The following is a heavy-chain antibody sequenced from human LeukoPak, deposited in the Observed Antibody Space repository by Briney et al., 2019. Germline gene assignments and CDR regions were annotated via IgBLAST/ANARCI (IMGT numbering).Heavy chain of an antibody. J-gene: IGHJ3*02. D-gene: IGHD1-1*01. CDR2: ITSVSSIL. Sequence: GGSLRLSCAASGFTFSIYTMNCVRQAPGKGLEWVSYITSVSSILSYADSVKGRFTISRDNAKNSLYLQMNSLRDEDTAVYYCARDLDWTFDIWGQGTMVTVSS. CDR1: GFTFSIYT. V-gene: IGHV3-48*02. CDR3: ARDLDWTFDI.